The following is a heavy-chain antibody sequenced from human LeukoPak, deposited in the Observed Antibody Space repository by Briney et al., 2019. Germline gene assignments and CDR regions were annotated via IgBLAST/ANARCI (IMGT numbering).Heavy chain of an antibody. CDR1: GGSISSYY. J-gene: IGHJ4*02. CDR3: ARAVAMYGDRSPFDY. CDR2: IYTSGST. D-gene: IGHD4-17*01. Sequence: SETLSPTCTVSGGSISSYYWRWIRQPAGKGLEWIGRIYTSGSTNYNPSLKSRVTMSVDTSKNQFSLKLSSVTAADTAVYYCARAVAMYGDRSPFDYWGQGTLVTVSS. V-gene: IGHV4-4*07.